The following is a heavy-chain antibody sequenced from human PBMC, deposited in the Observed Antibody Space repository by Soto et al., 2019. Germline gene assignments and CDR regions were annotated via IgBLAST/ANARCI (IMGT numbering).Heavy chain of an antibody. D-gene: IGHD3-3*01. CDR2: VYYSGST. V-gene: IGHV4-39*01. Sequence: QLLESGPGLVKPSETLSLTCTVSGGSISSSSYYWGWSRQPPGKGLEWIGCVYYSGSTYYNPSLKSRVTIPVDTSTNQSTLQLSSVTDAATAVYYCARREHDFWSGYLDDYYGMDVWGQGTTVTVSS. CDR3: ARREHDFWSGYLDDYYGMDV. J-gene: IGHJ6*02. CDR1: GGSISSSSYY.